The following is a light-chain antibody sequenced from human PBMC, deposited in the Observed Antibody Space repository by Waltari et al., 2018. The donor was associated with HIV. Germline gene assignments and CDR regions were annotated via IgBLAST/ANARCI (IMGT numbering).Light chain of an antibody. V-gene: IGKV4-1*01. CDR1: RNRSYSPNNSSY. CDR3: QHYYRVPYT. CDR2: WSS. Sequence: DVVVTQSPDSLAVSVGARGTRNCKSSRNRSYSPNNSSYLAWYQQKGGQRPKLLIYWSSTRKSGAADRFSGSGSGTDFTLTISSRQAEDVAVYYCQHYYRVPYTFGQGTKLEIK. J-gene: IGKJ2*01.